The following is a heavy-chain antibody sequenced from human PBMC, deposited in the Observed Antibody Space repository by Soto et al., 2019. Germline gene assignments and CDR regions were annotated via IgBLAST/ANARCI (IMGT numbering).Heavy chain of an antibody. J-gene: IGHJ6*02. D-gene: IGHD3-3*01. Sequence: GASVKVSCKASGYTFTGYYIHWVCQAPGPGLEWMGWINPNSGGTNYAQKFQGWVTMTRDTSISTAYMELSRLRSDDTAVYYCARETILEWHGPRSYYYGMDVWGQGTTVTVSS. CDR3: ARETILEWHGPRSYYYGMDV. CDR1: GYTFTGYY. V-gene: IGHV1-2*04. CDR2: INPNSGGT.